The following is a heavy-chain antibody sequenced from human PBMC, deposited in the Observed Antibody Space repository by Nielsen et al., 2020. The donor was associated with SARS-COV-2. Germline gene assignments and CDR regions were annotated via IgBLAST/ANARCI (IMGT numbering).Heavy chain of an antibody. J-gene: IGHJ3*02. V-gene: IGHV1-3*01. D-gene: IGHD3-3*01. Sequence: ASVKVSCKASGYTFTSYAMHWVRQAPGQRLEWMGWINAGNGNTNYSQKFQGRVTITRDTSASTAYMELSSLRSEDTAVYYCARDIRILEWFDAFDIWGQGTMVTVSS. CDR2: INAGNGNT. CDR1: GYTFTSYA. CDR3: ARDIRILEWFDAFDI.